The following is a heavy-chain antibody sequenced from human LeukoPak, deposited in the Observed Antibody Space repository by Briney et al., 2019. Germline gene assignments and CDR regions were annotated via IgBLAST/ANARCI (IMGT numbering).Heavy chain of an antibody. J-gene: IGHJ6*03. V-gene: IGHV1-18*01. CDR3: ATVAGNYYYYYMDV. D-gene: IGHD6-19*01. Sequence: ASVKVSCKASGYTFTSYGISWVRQAPGQGLEWMGWISAYNGNTNYAQKLQGGVTMTTDTSTSTAYMELRSLRSDDTAVYYCATVAGNYYYYYMDVWGKGTTVTISS. CDR1: GYTFTSYG. CDR2: ISAYNGNT.